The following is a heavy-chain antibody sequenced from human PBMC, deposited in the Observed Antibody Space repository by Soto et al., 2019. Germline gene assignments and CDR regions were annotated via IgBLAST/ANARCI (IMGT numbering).Heavy chain of an antibody. D-gene: IGHD4-17*01. CDR1: GGSFSGYY. V-gene: IGHV4-34*01. Sequence: ASETLSLTCAVYGGSFSGYYWSWLRQPPGKGLEWIGEINHSGSTNYNPSLKSRVTISVDLSKNQFSLRLSSVTTADTALYYCARTTAVPNTLRSRYFFDYWGQGTLVTVSS. CDR2: INHSGST. CDR3: ARTTAVPNTLRSRYFFDY. J-gene: IGHJ4*02.